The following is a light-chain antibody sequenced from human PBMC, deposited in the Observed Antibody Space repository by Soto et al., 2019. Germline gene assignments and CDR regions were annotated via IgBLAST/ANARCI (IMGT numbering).Light chain of an antibody. Sequence: QSALTQPASVSGSPGQSITISCTGSSNTIGGYNVVSWYQQHPGKATKVIIYEGIKRPSGVSNRFSGAISGSTASLTISGLQAEDEADYYCCSYVGATTYVFGSGTKLTVL. CDR2: EGI. CDR3: CSYVGATTYV. CDR1: SNTIGGYNV. J-gene: IGLJ6*01. V-gene: IGLV2-23*01.